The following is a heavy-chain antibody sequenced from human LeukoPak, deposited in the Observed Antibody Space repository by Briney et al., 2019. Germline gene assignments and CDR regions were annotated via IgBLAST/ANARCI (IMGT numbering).Heavy chain of an antibody. D-gene: IGHD3-22*01. V-gene: IGHV3-30-3*01. CDR3: ARGLYYYDSSGYIG. J-gene: IGHJ4*02. Sequence: GGSLRLSCAASGFTFSSYAMHWVCQAPGKGLEWVAVISYDGSNKYYADSVKGRFTISRGNSKNTLYLQMNSLRAEDTAVYYCARGLYYYDSSGYIGWGQGTLVTVSS. CDR2: ISYDGSNK. CDR1: GFTFSSYA.